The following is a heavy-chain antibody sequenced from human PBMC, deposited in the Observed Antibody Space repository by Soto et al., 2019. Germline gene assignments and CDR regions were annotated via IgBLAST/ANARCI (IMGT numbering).Heavy chain of an antibody. CDR3: AGPMTAMGRYYYYGMDV. CDR1: GGTFSSYA. CDR2: IIPIFGTA. J-gene: IGHJ6*02. Sequence: QVQLVQSGAEVKKPGSSVKVSCKASGGTFSSYAISWVRQAPGQGLEWMGGIIPIFGTANYAQKFQGRVTISADESTSTAYMELSSLRSEDTAVYYCAGPMTAMGRYYYYGMDVWGQGTTVTVSS. D-gene: IGHD5-18*01. V-gene: IGHV1-69*01.